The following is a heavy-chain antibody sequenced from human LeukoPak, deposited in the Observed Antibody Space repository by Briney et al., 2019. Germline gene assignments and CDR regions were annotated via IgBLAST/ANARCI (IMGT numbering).Heavy chain of an antibody. D-gene: IGHD4-17*01. CDR2: IYYSGST. CDR3: AREYGDADAFDI. V-gene: IGHV4-39*07. Sequence: GSLRLSCAASGFTFSSYSMNWVRQAPGKGLEWIGSIYYSGSTYYNPSLKSRVTISVETSKNQFSLKLSSVTAADTAVYYCAREYGDADAFDIWGQGTMVTVSS. CDR1: GFTFSSYS. J-gene: IGHJ3*02.